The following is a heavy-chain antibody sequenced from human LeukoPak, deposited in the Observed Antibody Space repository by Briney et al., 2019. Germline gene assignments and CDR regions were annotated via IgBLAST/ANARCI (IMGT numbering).Heavy chain of an antibody. CDR2: IYHSGST. D-gene: IGHD3-16*01. V-gene: IGHV4-38-2*01. CDR1: GYSITTGNY. Sequence: SETLSLTCAVSGYSITTGNYWGWVRQPPGKRLAWIGSIYHSGSTYYNPSLKSRVTISVDTSKNQFSLKLSSLIAADTAVYYCARVGGAFDVWGQGTTVTVSS. CDR3: ARVGGAFDV. J-gene: IGHJ3*01.